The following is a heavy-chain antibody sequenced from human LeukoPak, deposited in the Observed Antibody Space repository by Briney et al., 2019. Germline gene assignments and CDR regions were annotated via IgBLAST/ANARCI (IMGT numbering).Heavy chain of an antibody. V-gene: IGHV3-23*01. CDR2: VSPGGVNT. Sequence: GGSLRLSCAASGFTFSRYSINWVRQAPGQGLQWVAVVSPGGVNTYYADSVKGRFAISRDNSKRTLDLQMNNLGADDTAMYFCAIGGGSGNYNWFDSWGRGTLVTVSS. CDR1: GFTFSRYS. D-gene: IGHD3-10*01. J-gene: IGHJ5*01. CDR3: AIGGGSGNYNWFDS.